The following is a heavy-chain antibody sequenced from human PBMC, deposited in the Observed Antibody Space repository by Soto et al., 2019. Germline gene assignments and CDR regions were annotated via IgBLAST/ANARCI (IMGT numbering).Heavy chain of an antibody. CDR3: VHTVMVHTITGGHYFDY. CDR2: IYWNEDK. CDR1: AFSLSTKGVG. V-gene: IGHV2-5*01. Sequence: GPTLVNPTQTLTLTCTFSAFSLSTKGVGVGWIRQPPGKPLEWLAVIYWNEDKRYSRSLKSRLSITKDTSKNQVVLTMTTMDPVDTATYYCVHTVMVHTITGGHYFDYSGRGILVTCSS. J-gene: IGHJ4*02. D-gene: IGHD2-8*01.